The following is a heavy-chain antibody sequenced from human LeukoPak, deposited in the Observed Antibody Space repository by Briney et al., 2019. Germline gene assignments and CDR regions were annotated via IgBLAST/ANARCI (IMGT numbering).Heavy chain of an antibody. V-gene: IGHV4-59*08. J-gene: IGHJ4*02. CDR1: GGSISDNY. CDR3: ARHHRSGNGGTFVDH. D-gene: IGHD3-22*01. CDR2: IHSSGST. Sequence: PSQTLSLTCAVSGGSISDNYWDWIRQPPGKGLEWIGFIHSSGSTDYRPSLESRITMSVDMSKNQFSLKLTAVTAADTAVYFCARHHRSGNGGTFVDHWGRGTLVTVSS.